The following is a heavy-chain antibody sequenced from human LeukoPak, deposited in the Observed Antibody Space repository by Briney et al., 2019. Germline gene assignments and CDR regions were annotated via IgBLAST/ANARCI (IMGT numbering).Heavy chain of an antibody. D-gene: IGHD6-13*01. J-gene: IGHJ6*03. CDR3: ARVVSSSWDYYYYMDV. Sequence: PSETLSLTCTVSGGSISSYYWSWIRQPPGKGLEWIGYIYYSGNTNYNPSLKSRVTISVDTSKNQFCLKLSSVTAADTAVYYCARVVSSSWDYYYYMDVWGKGTTVTISS. CDR2: IYYSGNT. CDR1: GGSISSYY. V-gene: IGHV4-59*01.